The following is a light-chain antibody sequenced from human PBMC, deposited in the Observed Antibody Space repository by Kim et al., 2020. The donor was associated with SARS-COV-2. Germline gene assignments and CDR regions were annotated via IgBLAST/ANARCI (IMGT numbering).Light chain of an antibody. J-gene: IGLJ1*01. CDR2: FDT. CDR1: NIASPS. CDR3: QVWDSNRDHYV. V-gene: IGLV3-21*04. Sequence: SYELTQPPSVSVPPGQTARITCGGTNIASPSVHWYQQKLGQAPVLVIYFDTARPSGIPERFSASNSGNTATLTISRVEAGDEADYYCQVWDSNRDHYVFGTGTQLAVL.